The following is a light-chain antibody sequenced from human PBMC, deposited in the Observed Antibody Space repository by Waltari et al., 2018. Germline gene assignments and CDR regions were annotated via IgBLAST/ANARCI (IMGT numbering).Light chain of an antibody. CDR1: RSDVGGYNY. J-gene: IGLJ1*01. V-gene: IGLV2-11*01. Sequence: QSALTQPRSVSGSPGQSVTISCTGTRSDVGGYNYVSWYQQHPGKAPKLMIYDVNKRPSGVPDRFSGSKSGNTASLTISGLQAEDEADYYCCSYAGSYTSYVFGTGTKVTVL. CDR3: CSYAGSYTSYV. CDR2: DVN.